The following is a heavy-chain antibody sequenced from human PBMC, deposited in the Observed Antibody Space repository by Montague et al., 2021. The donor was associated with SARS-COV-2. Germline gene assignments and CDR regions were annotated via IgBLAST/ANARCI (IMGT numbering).Heavy chain of an antibody. D-gene: IGHD3-10*01. V-gene: IGHV4-39*07. CDR1: RDSISSHNYF. Sequence: SETLSLTCTVSRDSISSHNYFWAWIRQPPGNLLEWIGSVDYSGLTFYNPSLESRVTISVDTSKKQFSLKLSSVTAADTAVYYCARGARQGYGFRLGSFDSWGQGTLVTVSS. CDR3: ARGARQGYGFRLGSFDS. CDR2: VDYSGLT. J-gene: IGHJ4*02.